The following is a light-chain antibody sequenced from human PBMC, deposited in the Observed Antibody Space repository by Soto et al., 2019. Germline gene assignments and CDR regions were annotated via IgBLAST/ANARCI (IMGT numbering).Light chain of an antibody. CDR3: QNYDISPWT. V-gene: IGKV3-20*01. Sequence: EIVLTQSPATLSLSPGERSTLSCRASQSLSSNFLAWYQQKPGQPPRLLIYDSSTRATGFPDRFSGSGSGTDFTLTIIRLETEDFAVYYSQNYDISPWTFGQGNKWRS. CDR1: QSLSSNF. J-gene: IGKJ1*01. CDR2: DSS.